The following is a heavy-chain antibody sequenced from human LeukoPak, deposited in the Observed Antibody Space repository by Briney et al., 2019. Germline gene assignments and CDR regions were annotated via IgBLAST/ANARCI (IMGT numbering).Heavy chain of an antibody. D-gene: IGHD3-3*01. V-gene: IGHV2-70*11. CDR1: GGSISSLY. CDR2: IDWDDDK. Sequence: TLSLTCTVSGGSISSLYWSWISQPPGKALQWLARIDWDDDKYYSTSLKTRLTISKDTSKNQVVLTMTNMDPVDTATYYCARGKFWSGYYTPYYYYYGMDVWGQGTTVTVSS. J-gene: IGHJ6*02. CDR3: ARGKFWSGYYTPYYYYYGMDV.